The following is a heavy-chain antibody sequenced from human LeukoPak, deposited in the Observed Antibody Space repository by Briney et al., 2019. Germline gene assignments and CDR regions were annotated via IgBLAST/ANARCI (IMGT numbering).Heavy chain of an antibody. D-gene: IGHD3-10*01. Sequence: SAPTLFKPTPTLTLTFTFSGFSLSSSGVGVGWIRQPPGEALEWLALIYWDDDKRYSPSLKSRLTITKDTSKNQVVLTMTNMDPVDTATYYCAHTLVFGASDAFDIWGQGTMVTVSS. CDR3: AHTLVFGASDAFDI. CDR2: IYWDDDK. CDR1: GFSLSSSGVG. V-gene: IGHV2-5*02. J-gene: IGHJ3*02.